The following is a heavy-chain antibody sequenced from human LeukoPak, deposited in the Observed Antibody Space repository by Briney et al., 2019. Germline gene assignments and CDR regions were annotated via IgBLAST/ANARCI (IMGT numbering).Heavy chain of an antibody. CDR1: GFTFSSYG. V-gene: IGHV3-33*01. CDR3: ARHVVTDPCISTSCSLLATDC. D-gene: IGHD2-2*01. CDR2: IWYDGSNK. Sequence: GGSLRLSCAASGFTFSSYGMHWVRQAPGKGLEWVAVIWYDGSNKYYADSVKGRFTISRDNSKNTLYLQINSLRAEDTAVYYCARHVVTDPCISTSCSLLATDCWGQGTLVTVSS. J-gene: IGHJ4*02.